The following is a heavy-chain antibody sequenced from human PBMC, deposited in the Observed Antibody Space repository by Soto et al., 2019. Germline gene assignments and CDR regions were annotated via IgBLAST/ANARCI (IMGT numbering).Heavy chain of an antibody. Sequence: VGSLRLSCAASGFTFSSYEMNWVRQAPGKGLEWVSYISSSGSTIYYADSVKGRFTISRDNAKNSLYLQMNSLRAEDTAVYYCARDEDYYDSSGYYSLWGQGTLVTVSS. CDR3: ARDEDYYDSSGYYSL. J-gene: IGHJ4*02. D-gene: IGHD3-22*01. CDR1: GFTFSSYE. V-gene: IGHV3-48*03. CDR2: ISSSGSTI.